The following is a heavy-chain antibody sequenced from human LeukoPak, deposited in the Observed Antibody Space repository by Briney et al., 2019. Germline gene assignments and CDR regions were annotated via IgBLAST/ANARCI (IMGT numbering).Heavy chain of an antibody. CDR1: GGSISSTNW. V-gene: IGHV4/OR15-8*02. Sequence: SETLSLTCGVSGGSISSTNWWSWVRQPPGQGLEWIGEISLTGQTNYNPSLNGRVTMSLDESRNQLSPKLTSVTAADAAIYYCSGESGAFCPFGYWGQGTLVIVPP. CDR2: ISLTGQT. D-gene: IGHD1-26*01. CDR3: SGESGAFCPFGY. J-gene: IGHJ4*02.